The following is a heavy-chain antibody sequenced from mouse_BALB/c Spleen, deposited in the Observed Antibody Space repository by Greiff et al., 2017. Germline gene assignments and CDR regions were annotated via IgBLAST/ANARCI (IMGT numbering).Heavy chain of an antibody. D-gene: IGHD2-1*01. CDR3: ARLYYGNYQAWFAY. V-gene: IGHV5-6-5*01. Sequence: EVKLVESGGGLVKPGGSLKLSCAASGFTFSSYAMSWVRQTPEKRLEWVASISSGGSTYYPDSVKGRFTISRDNARNILYLQMSSLRSEDTAMYYCARLYYGNYQAWFAYWGQGTLVTVSA. J-gene: IGHJ3*01. CDR2: ISSGGST. CDR1: GFTFSSYA.